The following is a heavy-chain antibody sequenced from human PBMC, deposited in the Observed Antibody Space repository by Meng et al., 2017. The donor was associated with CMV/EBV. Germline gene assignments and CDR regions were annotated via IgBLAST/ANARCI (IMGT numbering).Heavy chain of an antibody. D-gene: IGHD3-22*01. J-gene: IGHJ4*02. Sequence: QVQLQQRGAGLLKPSETLSLTCAVYGGSFSGYYWSWIRQPPGKGLEWIGEINHSGSTNYNPSLKSRVTISVDTSKNQFSLKLSSVTAADTAVYYCARAPITMMAVLDYWGQGTLVTVSS. CDR3: ARAPITMMAVLDY. CDR1: GGSFSGYY. CDR2: INHSGST. V-gene: IGHV4-34*01.